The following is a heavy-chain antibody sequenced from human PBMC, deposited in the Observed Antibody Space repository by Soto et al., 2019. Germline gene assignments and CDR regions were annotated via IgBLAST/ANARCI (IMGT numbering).Heavy chain of an antibody. V-gene: IGHV1-69*13. D-gene: IGHD4-17*01. CDR3: AHRPRPHGDYFDY. CDR2: IIPIFGSA. Sequence: SVKVSCKASGGTFSNYAITWVRQAPGQGLEWLGRIIPIFGSANYAQKFQGRVTITADESTTTAYMELSSLRSDDTAVYYCAHRPRPHGDYFDYWGQGTLVTVSS. CDR1: GGTFSNYA. J-gene: IGHJ4*02.